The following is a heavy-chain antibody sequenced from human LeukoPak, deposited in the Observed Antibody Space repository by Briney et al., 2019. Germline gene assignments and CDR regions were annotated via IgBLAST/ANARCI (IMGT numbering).Heavy chain of an antibody. CDR1: GFTFSDYY. J-gene: IGHJ5*02. CDR3: ARAGGRSWFDP. CDR2: IYYSGST. Sequence: PGGSLRLSCAASGFTFSDYYMSWIRQPPGKGLEWIGSIYYSGSTYYNPSLNIRVTISVDTSKNQFSLILRSVTAADTAVYYCARAGGRSWFDPWGQGTLVTVSS. V-gene: IGHV4-38-2*01.